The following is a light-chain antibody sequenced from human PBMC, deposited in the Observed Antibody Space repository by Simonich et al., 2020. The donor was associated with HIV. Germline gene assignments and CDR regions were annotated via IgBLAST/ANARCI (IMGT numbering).Light chain of an antibody. V-gene: IGLV2-23*01. J-gene: IGLJ3*02. CDR3: CSYAGSSTLV. Sequence: QSALTQPASVSGSPGQSLTISCAGTRSDVGSYNLVSWYQKHPGKAPKLMIYEGKKRPSGVSNRFSGSKSGNTASLTISGLQAEDEADYYCCSYAGSSTLVFGGGTKLTVL. CDR2: EGK. CDR1: RSDVGSYNL.